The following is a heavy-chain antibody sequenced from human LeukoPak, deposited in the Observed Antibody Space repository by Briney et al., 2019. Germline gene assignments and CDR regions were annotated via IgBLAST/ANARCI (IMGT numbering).Heavy chain of an antibody. Sequence: GESLKISCKGSGYSFTSYWIAWVRQMPGKGLEWRGIIYPSDSSNRYSPSFKGQVTISADKSISTAYLQWSSLKASDTAMYYCARLSRAVLTYGMDVWGKGTTVTVSS. D-gene: IGHD6-19*01. CDR3: ARLSRAVLTYGMDV. CDR2: IYPSDSSN. CDR1: GYSFTSYW. J-gene: IGHJ6*04. V-gene: IGHV5-51*01.